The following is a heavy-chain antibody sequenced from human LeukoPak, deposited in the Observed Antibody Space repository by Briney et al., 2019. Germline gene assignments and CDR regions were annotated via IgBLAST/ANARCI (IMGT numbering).Heavy chain of an antibody. V-gene: IGHV4-4*07. CDR2: IYSSGTT. Sequence: PSETLSLTCTVSGDSINNYFWTWIRQPAGKRLECIGRIYSSGTTNYNPSLKSRLIMSVDTSKNPFSLNLSSVTAADTAVYYCARDANARAWDYWGQGILVTVSS. D-gene: IGHD1-1*01. CDR1: GDSINNYF. CDR3: ARDANARAWDY. J-gene: IGHJ4*02.